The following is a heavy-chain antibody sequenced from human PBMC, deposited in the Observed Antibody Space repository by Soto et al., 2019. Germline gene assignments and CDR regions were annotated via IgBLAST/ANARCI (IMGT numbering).Heavy chain of an antibody. D-gene: IGHD3-10*01. Sequence: SETLSLTCAVYDGSSNNYYWSWIRQPPGKGLEWIGEINHSGSTNYNASLKSRVTISEDTSKKQFSLELRFVTAADTAVYYCARSGLIRGVIHYWGQGTLVTVSS. V-gene: IGHV4-34*01. CDR2: INHSGST. CDR1: DGSSNNYY. CDR3: ARSGLIRGVIHY. J-gene: IGHJ4*02.